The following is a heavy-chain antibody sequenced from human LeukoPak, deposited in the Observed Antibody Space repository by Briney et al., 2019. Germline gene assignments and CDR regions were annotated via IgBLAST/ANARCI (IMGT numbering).Heavy chain of an antibody. CDR2: TYYSGST. D-gene: IGHD3-22*01. Sequence: SETLSLTCTVSGGSISSSSYYWGWIRQPPGKGLEWIGSTYYSGSTYYNPSLKSRVTISVDTSKNQFSLKLSSVTAADTAVYYCARQSGGNTYYYDSSGYRYHAFDIWGQGTMVTVSS. V-gene: IGHV4-39*01. CDR3: ARQSGGNTYYYDSSGYRYHAFDI. CDR1: GGSISSSSYY. J-gene: IGHJ3*02.